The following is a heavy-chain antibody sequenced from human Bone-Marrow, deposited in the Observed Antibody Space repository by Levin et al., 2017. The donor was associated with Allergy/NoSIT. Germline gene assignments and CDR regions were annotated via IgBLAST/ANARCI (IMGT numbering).Heavy chain of an antibody. CDR1: GGSFNTYA. CDR3: AVPYGLYDMDV. V-gene: IGHV1-69*06. J-gene: IGHJ6*02. Sequence: SVKVSCKASGGSFNTYALNWVRQAPGQGLEWVGGIIPLFGSPHYSQKFQGRVTITADKSTSTGYMEMRSLRSEDTAIYYCAVPYGLYDMDVCGQGTAVTVSS. D-gene: IGHD2/OR15-2a*01. CDR2: IIPLFGSP.